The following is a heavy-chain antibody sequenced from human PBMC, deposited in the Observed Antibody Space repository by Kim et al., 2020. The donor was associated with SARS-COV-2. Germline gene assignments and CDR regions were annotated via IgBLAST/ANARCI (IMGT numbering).Heavy chain of an antibody. CDR3: AREVEYSGSYLGYYYYYGMDV. CDR2: TYYRSKWYN. V-gene: IGHV6-1*01. J-gene: IGHJ6*02. D-gene: IGHD1-26*01. CDR1: VDSVSSNSAA. Sequence: SQTLSLTCAISVDSVSSNSAAWNWIRQSPSRGLEWLGRTYYRSKWYNDSAVSVKSRITINPDTSKNQFSLQLNSVTPEDTAVYYCAREVEYSGSYLGYYYYYGMDVWGQGTTVTVSS.